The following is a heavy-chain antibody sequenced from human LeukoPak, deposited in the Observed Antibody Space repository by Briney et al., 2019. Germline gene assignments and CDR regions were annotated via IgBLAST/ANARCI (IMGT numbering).Heavy chain of an antibody. Sequence: GGSLRLSCAASGFTVSSNYMSWVRQAPGKGLEWVSVIYSGGSTHYADSVKGRFTISRDNSKNTLYLQMNSLRAEDTAVYYCARATIRYFDWFPGSFDYWGQGTLVTVSS. CDR2: IYSGGST. CDR3: ARATIRYFDWFPGSFDY. J-gene: IGHJ4*02. D-gene: IGHD3-9*01. V-gene: IGHV3-53*01. CDR1: GFTVSSNY.